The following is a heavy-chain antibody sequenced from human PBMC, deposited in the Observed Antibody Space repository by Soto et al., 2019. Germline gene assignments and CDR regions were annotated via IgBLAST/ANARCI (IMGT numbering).Heavy chain of an antibody. CDR1: GFLFTSYA. CDR2: INVDDST. J-gene: IGHJ4*02. CDR3: AKNYYFDY. Sequence: GGSLRLSCAASGFLFTSYAMSWVRQVPGKGLEWVSSINVDDSTYYTESVRGRFTISRDNSKNTLYLQMNSLRAEDTALYYCAKNYYFDYWGRGTLVTVSS. V-gene: IGHV3-23*01.